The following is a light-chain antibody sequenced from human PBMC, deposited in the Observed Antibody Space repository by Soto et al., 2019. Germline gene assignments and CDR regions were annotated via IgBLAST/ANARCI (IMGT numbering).Light chain of an antibody. CDR3: QHSYSISPLT. CDR1: QSISSY. Sequence: DIQMTQSPSSLSASVGDRVTITCRASQSISSYLNWYQQKPGKAPKLLIYAASSLQSGVPSRFSVSGSGTDFTLTISSLQPEDFATYYCQHSYSISPLTFGGGTKVESK. V-gene: IGKV1-39*01. CDR2: AAS. J-gene: IGKJ4*01.